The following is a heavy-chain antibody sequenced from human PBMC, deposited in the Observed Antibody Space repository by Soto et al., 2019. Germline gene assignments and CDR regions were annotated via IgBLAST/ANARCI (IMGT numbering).Heavy chain of an antibody. J-gene: IGHJ6*02. V-gene: IGHV3-49*04. CDR2: IRSKAYGGTT. Sequence: HPGGSLRLSCTASGFTFGDYAMSWVRQAPGKGLEWVGFIRSKAYGGTTEYAASVKGRFTISRDDSKSIAYLQMNSLKTEDTAVYYCTRGRICSSTSCRPYYYGMDVWGQGTTVTVSS. D-gene: IGHD2-2*01. CDR1: GFTFGDYA. CDR3: TRGRICSSTSCRPYYYGMDV.